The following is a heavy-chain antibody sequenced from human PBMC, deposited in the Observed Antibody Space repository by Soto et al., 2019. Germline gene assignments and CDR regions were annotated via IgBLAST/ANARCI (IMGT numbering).Heavy chain of an antibody. D-gene: IGHD3-16*01. CDR1: GFTFSDHY. CDR2: TRNKANSCTT. CDR3: ARGGGRGWYNWFDP. J-gene: IGHJ5*02. V-gene: IGHV3-72*01. Sequence: GGSLRLSCAASGFTFSDHYMDWVRQAPGKGLEWVGRTRNKANSCTTEYAATVKGRFTISRDDSKNSLYLQMNSLKTEDTAVYYCARGGGRGWYNWFDPWGQGTLVTVSS.